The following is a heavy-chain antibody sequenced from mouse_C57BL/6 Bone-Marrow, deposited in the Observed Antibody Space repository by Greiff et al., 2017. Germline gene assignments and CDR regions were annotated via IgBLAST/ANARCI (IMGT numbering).Heavy chain of an antibody. CDR1: GFPIPSGYY. Sequence: VKLMESGPGLVQPSQSLFLTCSITGFPIPSGYYWIWIRQSPGKPLEWMGYITHSGETFYNPSLQSPISITRETSKNQFFLQLNSVTTEDTAMYYCAGDRGGYDEGYFDVWGTGTTVTVSS. V-gene: IGHV12-3*01. J-gene: IGHJ1*03. CDR2: ITHSGET. CDR3: AGDRGGYDEGYFDV. D-gene: IGHD2-2*01.